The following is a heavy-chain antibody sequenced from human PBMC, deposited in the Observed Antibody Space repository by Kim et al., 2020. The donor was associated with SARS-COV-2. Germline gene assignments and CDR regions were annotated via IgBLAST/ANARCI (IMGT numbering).Heavy chain of an antibody. CDR1: GYTLTELS. V-gene: IGHV1-24*01. Sequence: ASVKVSCKVSGYTLTELSMHWVRQAPGKGLEWMGGFDPEDAETIYAQKFRGRVTMTEDTSTDTAYMELSSLRSEDTAVYYCATDLIVGATTDDYWGQGTLVTVSS. J-gene: IGHJ4*02. CDR3: ATDLIVGATTDDY. D-gene: IGHD1-26*01. CDR2: FDPEDAET.